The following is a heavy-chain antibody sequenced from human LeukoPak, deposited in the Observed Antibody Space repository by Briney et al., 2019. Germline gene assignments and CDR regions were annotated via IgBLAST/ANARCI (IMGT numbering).Heavy chain of an antibody. D-gene: IGHD6-19*01. V-gene: IGHV4-28*03. CDR3: ARGRDATGWYVFDS. CDR2: AYYSGST. Sequence: SETLSLTCAVSGYSISSNNWWAWVRQPPGKGLEWIGYAYYSGSTYYNPSLKSRVTMSIDTSKNQLSLNLTSVTAADTAVFYCARGRDATGWYVFDSWGQGTLVTVSS. CDR1: GYSISSNNW. J-gene: IGHJ4*02.